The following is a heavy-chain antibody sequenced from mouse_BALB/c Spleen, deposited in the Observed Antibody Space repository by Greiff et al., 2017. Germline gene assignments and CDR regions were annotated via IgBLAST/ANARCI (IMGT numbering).Heavy chain of an antibody. CDR2: IYPGGGYT. CDR3: ASEGGNGNVASKDYAMDY. CDR1: GYTFTNYW. V-gene: IGHV1-63*02. J-gene: IGHJ4*01. D-gene: IGHD2-1*01. Sequence: VKLMESGAELVRPGTSVKISCKASGYTFTNYWLGWVKQRPGHGLEWIGDIYPGGGYTNYNEKFKGKATLTADTSSSTAYMQLSSLTSEDSAVYFCASEGGNGNVASKDYAMDYWGQGTSVTVSS.